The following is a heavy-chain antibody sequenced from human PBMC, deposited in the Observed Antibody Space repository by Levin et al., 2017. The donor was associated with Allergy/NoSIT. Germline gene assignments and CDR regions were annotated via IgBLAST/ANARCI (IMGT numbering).Heavy chain of an antibody. J-gene: IGHJ3*02. CDR2: IDPSDSYT. D-gene: IGHD3-10*01. CDR1: GYSFTSYW. CDR3: ATPRADYYGSGSHDAFDI. V-gene: IGHV5-10-1*01. Sequence: GGSLRLSCKGSGYSFTSYWISWVRQMPGKGLEWMGRIDPSDSYTNYSPSFQGHVTISADKSISTAYLQWSSLKASDTAMYYCATPRADYYGSGSHDAFDIWGQGTMVTVSS.